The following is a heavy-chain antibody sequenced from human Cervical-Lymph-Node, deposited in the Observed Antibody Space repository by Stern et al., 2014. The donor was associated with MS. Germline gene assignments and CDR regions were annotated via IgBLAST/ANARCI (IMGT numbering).Heavy chain of an antibody. J-gene: IGHJ4*02. D-gene: IGHD6-13*01. Sequence: QVTLKESGPTLVKPTQTLTLKCIFSGFSLTTSGVGVGWIRQPPGKALEWLGFIYWDGDKRCSPSLKRRITITKDTSKNQVVLIMTNMDPVDTATYYCIHTSPRVPGIDYWGQGTLVTVSS. V-gene: IGHV2-5*02. CDR1: GFSLTTSGVG. CDR2: IYWDGDK. CDR3: IHTSPRVPGIDY.